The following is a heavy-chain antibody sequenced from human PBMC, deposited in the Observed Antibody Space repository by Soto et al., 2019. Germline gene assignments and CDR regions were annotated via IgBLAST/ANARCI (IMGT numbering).Heavy chain of an antibody. CDR2: INHSGST. J-gene: IGHJ4*02. CDR1: GGSFSGYY. D-gene: IGHD3-9*01. CDR3: ARGGVRYPYDY. V-gene: IGHV4-34*01. Sequence: QVQLQQWGAGLLKPSETLSLTCAVYGGSFSGYYWSWIRQPPGKGLEWIGEINHSGSTNYNPSLKSRVTISVDTPKNQFSLKLSSVTAADTAVYYCARGGVRYPYDYWGQGTLVTVSS.